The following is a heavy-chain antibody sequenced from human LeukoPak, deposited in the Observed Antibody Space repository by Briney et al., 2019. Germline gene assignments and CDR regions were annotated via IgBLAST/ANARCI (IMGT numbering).Heavy chain of an antibody. CDR1: GGSISSSSYY. CDR2: IYYSGST. Sequence: PSETLSLTCTVSGGSISSSSYYWGWIRQPPGKGLEWIGSIYYSGSTYYNPSLKSRVTISVDTSKNQFSLKLSSVTAADTAVYYCARPYYYGSGSPYLDWGQGTLVTVSS. D-gene: IGHD3-10*01. CDR3: ARPYYYGSGSPYLD. V-gene: IGHV4-39*01. J-gene: IGHJ4*02.